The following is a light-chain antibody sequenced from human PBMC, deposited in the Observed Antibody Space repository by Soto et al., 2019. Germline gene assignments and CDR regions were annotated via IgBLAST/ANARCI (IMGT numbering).Light chain of an antibody. Sequence: DIQMTHFQASLSASVGDRVTVTCRASQSISSYLNWYQQKPGKAPKLLIYAASSLQSGVPSRFSGSGSGTDFTLTISSLQPEDFATYYCQHSYSTPQTFGQGTKVDIK. V-gene: IGKV1-39*01. CDR1: QSISSY. CDR3: QHSYSTPQT. CDR2: AAS. J-gene: IGKJ1*01.